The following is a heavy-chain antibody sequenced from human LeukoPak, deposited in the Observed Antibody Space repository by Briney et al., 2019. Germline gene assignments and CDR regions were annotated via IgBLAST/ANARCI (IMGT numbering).Heavy chain of an antibody. D-gene: IGHD6-19*01. J-gene: IGHJ4*02. CDR1: VYSVSNNNAG. CDR2: TYQRSRWNS. Sequence: SQTLSLTRVLSVYSVSNNNAGWNWIRQSPSRGLECLGSTYQRSRWNSDYALSLKSRLTISPDTSKNQFSLHLTSVTAADRVVYYCVRGRRAVAGIFEFWGQGTPVTVSS. CDR3: VRGRRAVAGIFEF. V-gene: IGHV6-1*01.